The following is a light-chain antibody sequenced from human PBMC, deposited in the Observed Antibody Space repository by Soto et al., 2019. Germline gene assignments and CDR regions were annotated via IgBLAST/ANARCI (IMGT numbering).Light chain of an antibody. Sequence: EVVLTQSPATLSLSPGQRATLSCRASQSVSSFLAWYQQKPDQAPRLLIYDASNRATGIPARFSGSGSGTTFTLTISSLEPEDFAVYYCQQRAIWPPLTFGGGTKVEIK. CDR3: QQRAIWPPLT. J-gene: IGKJ4*01. CDR1: QSVSSF. CDR2: DAS. V-gene: IGKV3-11*01.